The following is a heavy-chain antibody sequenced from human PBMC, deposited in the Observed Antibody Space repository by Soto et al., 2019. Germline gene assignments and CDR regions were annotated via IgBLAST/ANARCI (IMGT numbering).Heavy chain of an antibody. Sequence: PSETLSLTCTVSGASISGFYWSWIRKSAGKGLEWIGRIYATGTTDYNPSLKSRVMMSVDTSKKQFSLKLRSVTAADTAVYYCVRDGTKTLRDWFDPWGQGISATVYS. V-gene: IGHV4-4*07. D-gene: IGHD1-1*01. CDR1: GASISGFY. J-gene: IGHJ5*02. CDR2: IYATGTT. CDR3: VRDGTKTLRDWFDP.